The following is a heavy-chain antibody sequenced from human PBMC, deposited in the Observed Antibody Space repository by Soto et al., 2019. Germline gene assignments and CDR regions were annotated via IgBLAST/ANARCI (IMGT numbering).Heavy chain of an antibody. Sequence: PSETLSLTCALSARSISSGDYYWSWIRQPPGKGLEWIGYIYYSRSTYNNPSLKTRVTITVDTSKNQFSLKLSSVTAADTAVYYCARDSTRGIEGGDNLFDPWGQGTLVTVSS. CDR1: ARSISSGDYY. D-gene: IGHD2-2*01. CDR2: IYYSRST. J-gene: IGHJ5*02. V-gene: IGHV4-30-4*02. CDR3: ARDSTRGIEGGDNLFDP.